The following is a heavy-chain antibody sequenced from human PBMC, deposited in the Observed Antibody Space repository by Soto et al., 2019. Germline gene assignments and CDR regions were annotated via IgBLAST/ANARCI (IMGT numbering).Heavy chain of an antibody. CDR2: LSYDGSNK. J-gene: IGHJ6*02. D-gene: IGHD2-2*01. CDR1: GFNISNYG. Sequence: QVQLVESGGGVVQPGRSLRLSCAASGFNISNYGFHWVRQAPGKGLEWVAVLSYDGSNKYYADFVKGRFTISRDNSKNTLYLQMNSLGAEDTAVFYCATPAGLAPAHYYGMDVWGQGTTVTVSS. CDR3: ATPAGLAPAHYYGMDV. V-gene: IGHV3-30*03.